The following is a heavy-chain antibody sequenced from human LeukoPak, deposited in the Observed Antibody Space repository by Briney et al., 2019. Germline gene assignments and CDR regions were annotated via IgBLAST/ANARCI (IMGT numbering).Heavy chain of an antibody. J-gene: IGHJ4*02. D-gene: IGHD6-19*01. Sequence: SETLSLTCTVSGGSISSYYWSWIRQPPGKGLEWIGYIYYSGSTNYNPSLKSRVTISVDTSKNQFSLKLSSVTAADTAVYYCARDTSSGWYYFDYWGQGTLDTVSS. CDR1: GGSISSYY. V-gene: IGHV4-59*01. CDR3: ARDTSSGWYYFDY. CDR2: IYYSGST.